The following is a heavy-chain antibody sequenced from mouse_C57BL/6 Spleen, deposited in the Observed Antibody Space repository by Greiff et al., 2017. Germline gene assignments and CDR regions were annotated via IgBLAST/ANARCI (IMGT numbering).Heavy chain of an antibody. V-gene: IGHV3-6*01. CDR1: GYSITSGYY. CDR2: ISYDGSN. J-gene: IGHJ2*01. Sequence: EVQLVESGPGLVKPSQSLSLTCSVTGYSITSGYYWNWIRQFPGNKLEWMGYISYDGSNNYNPSLKNRISITRDTSKNQFFLKLNSVTTEDTATYYCARDPHDYDDGNYFDYWGQGTTLTVSS. CDR3: ARDPHDYDDGNYFDY. D-gene: IGHD2-4*01.